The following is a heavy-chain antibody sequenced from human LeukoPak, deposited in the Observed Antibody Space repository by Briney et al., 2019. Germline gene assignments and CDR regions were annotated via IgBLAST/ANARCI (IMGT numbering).Heavy chain of an antibody. J-gene: IGHJ4*02. V-gene: IGHV5-51*01. D-gene: IGHD6-13*01. Sequence: RGESLKISCKGSGYSFTSYWIGWVRQMPGKGLEWMGIIYPGDSDTRYSPSFQGQVTISADKSISTAYLQWSSLKASDTAMYYCARLTRTYIAAAGKSHFDYWGQGTLVTVSS. CDR3: ARLTRTYIAAAGKSHFDY. CDR1: GYSFTSYW. CDR2: IYPGDSDT.